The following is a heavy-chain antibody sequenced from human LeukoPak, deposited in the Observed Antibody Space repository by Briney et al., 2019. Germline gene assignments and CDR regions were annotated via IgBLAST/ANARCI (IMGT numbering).Heavy chain of an antibody. CDR2: ISGSGGST. J-gene: IGHJ5*02. Sequence: PGGSLRLSCAASGLTFSSYAMSWVRQAPGKGLEWVSAISGSGGSTYYADSVKGRFTISRDNSKNTLYLQMNSLRAEDTAVYYCAKWRGGYYDFWSGYPNWFDPWGQGTLVTVSS. V-gene: IGHV3-23*01. D-gene: IGHD3-3*01. CDR3: AKWRGGYYDFWSGYPNWFDP. CDR1: GLTFSSYA.